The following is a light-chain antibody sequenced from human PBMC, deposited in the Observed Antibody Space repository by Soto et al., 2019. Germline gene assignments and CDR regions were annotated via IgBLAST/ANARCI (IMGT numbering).Light chain of an antibody. Sequence: DIQMTQSPSTLSASVGDRFTITCLASQSISSWLAWYQQKPGKAPKLLIYDASSLESGVPSRFSGSGSGTDFTLTISSLEPEDFAVYYCQQRSNWPPAWTFGQGTKVDIK. CDR1: QSISSW. CDR2: DAS. J-gene: IGKJ1*01. CDR3: QQRSNWPPAWT. V-gene: IGKV1-5*01.